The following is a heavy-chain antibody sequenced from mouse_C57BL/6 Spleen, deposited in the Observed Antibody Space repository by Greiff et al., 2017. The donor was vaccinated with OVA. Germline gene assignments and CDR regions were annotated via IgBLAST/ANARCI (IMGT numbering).Heavy chain of an antibody. J-gene: IGHJ2*01. CDR2: IDPSDSYT. V-gene: IGHV1-69*01. CDR3: ARSRVYYGSSPDY. CDR1: GYTFTSYW. D-gene: IGHD1-1*01. Sequence: VQLQQPGAELVMPGASVKLSCKASGYTFTSYWMHWVKQRPGQGLEWIGEIDPSDSYTNYNQKFKGKSTLTVDTSSSTAYMQLSSLTSEDSAVYYCARSRVYYGSSPDYWGQGTTLTVSS.